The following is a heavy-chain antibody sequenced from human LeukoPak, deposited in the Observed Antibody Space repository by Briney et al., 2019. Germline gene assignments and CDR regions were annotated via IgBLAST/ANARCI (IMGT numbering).Heavy chain of an antibody. J-gene: IGHJ4*02. Sequence: PGGSLRLSRAVSGFTFSSYSMNWVRQAPGKGLEWVSSISSSSSYIYYADSVKGRFTISRDNAKNSLYLQMNSLRAEDTAVYYCASTGSYSPFDYWGQGTLVTVSS. D-gene: IGHD1-26*01. CDR1: GFTFSSYS. CDR2: ISSSSSYI. CDR3: ASTGSYSPFDY. V-gene: IGHV3-21*01.